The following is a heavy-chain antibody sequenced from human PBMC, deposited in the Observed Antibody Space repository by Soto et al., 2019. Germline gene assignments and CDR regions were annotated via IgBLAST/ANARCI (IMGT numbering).Heavy chain of an antibody. J-gene: IGHJ4*02. CDR1: GFTFSSYE. CDR2: ISSSGSTI. Sequence: GGSLRLSCAASGFTFSSYEMNWVRQAPGKGLEWVSYISSSGSTIYYADSVKGRFTISRDNAKNSLYLQMNSLRAEDTAVYYCARDKYYDSRPQVEPFDYWGQGTLVTVSS. CDR3: ARDKYYDSRPQVEPFDY. V-gene: IGHV3-48*03. D-gene: IGHD3-22*01.